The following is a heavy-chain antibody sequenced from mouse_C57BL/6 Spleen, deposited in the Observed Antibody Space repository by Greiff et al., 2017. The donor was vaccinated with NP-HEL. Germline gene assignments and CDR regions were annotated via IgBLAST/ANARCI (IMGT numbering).Heavy chain of an antibody. J-gene: IGHJ4*01. CDR2: INPSSGYT. V-gene: IGHV1-4*01. CDR1: GYTFTSYT. Sequence: QVHVKQSGAELARPGASVKMSCKASGYTFTSYTMHWVKQRPGQGLEWIGYINPSSGYTKYNQKFKDKATLTADKSSSTAYMQLSSLTSEDSAVYYCARDWDRAMDYWGQGTSVTVSS. CDR3: ARDWDRAMDY. D-gene: IGHD4-1*01.